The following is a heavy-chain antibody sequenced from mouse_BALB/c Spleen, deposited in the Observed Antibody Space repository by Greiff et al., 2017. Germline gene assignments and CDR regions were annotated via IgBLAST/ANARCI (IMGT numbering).Heavy chain of an antibody. CDR1: GYTFSSYW. D-gene: IGHD4-1*01. V-gene: IGHV1-9*01. J-gene: IGHJ3*01. CDR2: ILPGSGST. CDR3: ARHKLTVPY. Sequence: VQLQQSGAELMKPGASVKISCKATGYTFSSYWIEWVKQRPGHGLEWIGEILPGSGSTNYNEKFKGKATFTADTSSNTAYMQLSSLTSEDSAVYYCARHKLTVPYWGQGTLVTVSA.